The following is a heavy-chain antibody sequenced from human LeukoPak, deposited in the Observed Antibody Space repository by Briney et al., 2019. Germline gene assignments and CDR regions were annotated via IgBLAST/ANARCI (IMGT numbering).Heavy chain of an antibody. CDR2: IKQDGSEK. Sequence: GGSLRLSCAASGFTFSSYWMSWVRQAPGKGLEWVANIKQDGSEKYYVDSVKGRFTISRDNAKNSLYLQMNSLRDEDTAVYYCARVLDDSSGYGAFDIWGQGTLVTVSS. J-gene: IGHJ3*02. V-gene: IGHV3-7*02. CDR1: GFTFSSYW. D-gene: IGHD3-22*01. CDR3: ARVLDDSSGYGAFDI.